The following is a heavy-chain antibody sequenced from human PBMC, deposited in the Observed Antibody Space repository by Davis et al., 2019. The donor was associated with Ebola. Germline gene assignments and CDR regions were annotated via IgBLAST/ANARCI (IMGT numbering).Heavy chain of an antibody. Sequence: GESLKISCAASGFTFSDYYMSWIRQAPGKGLEWVSYISSSGSTIYYADSVKGRFTISRDNSKNTLYLQMNSLRAEDTAVYYCAKAQECSSTTCYAFDIWGQGTVVTVSS. CDR1: GFTFSDYY. CDR2: ISSSGSTI. D-gene: IGHD2-2*01. V-gene: IGHV3-11*01. J-gene: IGHJ3*02. CDR3: AKAQECSSTTCYAFDI.